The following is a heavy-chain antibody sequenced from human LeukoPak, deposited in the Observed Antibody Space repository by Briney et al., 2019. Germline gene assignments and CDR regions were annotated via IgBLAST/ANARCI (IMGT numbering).Heavy chain of an antibody. D-gene: IGHD1-26*01. CDR3: VRDRELNY. J-gene: IGHJ4*02. CDR1: GGSISSYY. V-gene: IGHV4-59*01. Sequence: SETLSLTCTVSGGSISSYYWSWIRQPPGKGLEWIGYIYDSGSTNYNPSLKSRVTISVDTSKNQFSLRLSSVTAADAAVYYCVRDRELNYWGQGTLVTVSS. CDR2: IYDSGST.